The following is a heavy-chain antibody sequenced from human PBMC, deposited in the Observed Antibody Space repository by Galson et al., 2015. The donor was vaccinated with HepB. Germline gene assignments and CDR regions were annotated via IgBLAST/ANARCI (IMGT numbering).Heavy chain of an antibody. Sequence: SLRLSCAASGFTFSSYSMNWVRQAPGKGLEWVSYISSSSSTIYYADSVKGRFTISRDNAKNSLYLQMNSLRDEDTAVYYCARDPPRTMFGVGQDMDFWGKGTPVTVSS. D-gene: IGHD3-3*01. CDR3: ARDPPRTMFGVGQDMDF. J-gene: IGHJ6*03. CDR1: GFTFSSYS. V-gene: IGHV3-48*02. CDR2: ISSSSSTI.